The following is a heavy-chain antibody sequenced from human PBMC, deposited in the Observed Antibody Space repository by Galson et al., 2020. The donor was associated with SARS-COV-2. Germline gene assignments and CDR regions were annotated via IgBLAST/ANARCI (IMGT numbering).Heavy chain of an antibody. CDR1: GFTFSNYE. CDR2: ISSSGSTI. CDR3: ARLTYGSPYYYYGMDV. V-gene: IGHV3-48*03. Sequence: GGSLRLSCAASGFTFSNYEMNWVRQAPGKGLEWVSYISSSGSTIYYADSVKGRFTISRDNAKNSMYVQMNSLRAEDTAVYYCARLTYGSPYYYYGMDVWGQGTTVTVSS. J-gene: IGHJ6*02. D-gene: IGHD2-21*01.